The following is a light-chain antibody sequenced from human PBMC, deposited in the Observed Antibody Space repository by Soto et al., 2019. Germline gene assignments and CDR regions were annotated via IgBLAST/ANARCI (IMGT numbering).Light chain of an antibody. CDR2: LNSDGSH. Sequence: QLVLTQSPSASASLGASVKLTCTLSSGHNNYAIAWHQQQPEKGPRYLMKLNSDGSHSKGDGIHDRFSGSSSGAERYLTISSLQSEDEADYYCQTWDTGIRVFGGGTKLTVL. CDR3: QTWDTGIRV. J-gene: IGLJ2*01. CDR1: SGHNNYA. V-gene: IGLV4-69*01.